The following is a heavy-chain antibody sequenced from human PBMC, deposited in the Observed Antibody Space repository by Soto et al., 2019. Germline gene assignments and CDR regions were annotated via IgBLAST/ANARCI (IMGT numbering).Heavy chain of an antibody. Sequence: QITLKESGPTLVKPTQTLTLTCTFSGFSLSTSGVGVGWIRQPPGKALEWLALIYWDDDKRYSPSLKSRLTITSDTSKHRVALTMTHMDPVDTATYYCAHRRGYGGVGWYFDLWGRGTLVTVSS. CDR3: AHRRGYGGVGWYFDL. J-gene: IGHJ2*01. CDR1: GFSLSTSGVG. D-gene: IGHD4-17*01. V-gene: IGHV2-5*02. CDR2: IYWDDDK.